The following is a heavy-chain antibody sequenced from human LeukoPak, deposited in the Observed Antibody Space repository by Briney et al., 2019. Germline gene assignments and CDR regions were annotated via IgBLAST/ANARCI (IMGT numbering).Heavy chain of an antibody. Sequence: GGSLRLSCAASGFTFSSYSMNWVRQAPGKGLEWGSYISGSSSTIYYADSVKGRFTISRDNAKNSLYLQMNSLRAEDTAVYYCAREYDSSGYLFDPWGQGTLVTVSS. CDR2: ISGSSSTI. CDR3: AREYDSSGYLFDP. CDR1: GFTFSSYS. J-gene: IGHJ5*02. V-gene: IGHV3-48*04. D-gene: IGHD3-22*01.